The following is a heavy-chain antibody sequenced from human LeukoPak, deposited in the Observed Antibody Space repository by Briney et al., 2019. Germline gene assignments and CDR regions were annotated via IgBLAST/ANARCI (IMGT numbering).Heavy chain of an antibody. Sequence: ASVKVSCKASGYIFTGYCIHWVRQAPGQGLEWMGWINPNSGITNYAQKFQGRVTMTRDASISTAYMELSSLRSDDTAVYYCARDRRGHSGYEVDFWGQGTLVTVSS. J-gene: IGHJ4*02. D-gene: IGHD5-12*01. CDR1: GYIFTGYC. CDR2: INPNSGIT. CDR3: ARDRRGHSGYEVDF. V-gene: IGHV1-2*02.